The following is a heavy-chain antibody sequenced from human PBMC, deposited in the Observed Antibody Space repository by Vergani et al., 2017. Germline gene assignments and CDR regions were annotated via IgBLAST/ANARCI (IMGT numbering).Heavy chain of an antibody. V-gene: IGHV1-69*01. CDR2: IIPIFGTA. Sequence: QVQLVQSGAEVKKPGSSVKVSCKASGGTFSSYAISWVRQAPGQGLEWMGGIIPIFGTANYAQKFKGRVTITADESTSTAYMELSSLRSEDTAVYYCAGVVVAGVRVGYFDYWGQGTLVTVSS. D-gene: IGHD2-2*01. CDR1: GGTFSSYA. CDR3: AGVVVAGVRVGYFDY. J-gene: IGHJ4*02.